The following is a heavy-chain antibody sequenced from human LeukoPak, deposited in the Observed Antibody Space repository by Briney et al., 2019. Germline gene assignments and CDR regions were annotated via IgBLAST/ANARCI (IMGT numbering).Heavy chain of an antibody. CDR3: ARGLRGEVGATNTRGDFDS. V-gene: IGHV3-74*01. Sequence: PGGSLRLSCAASGFTFSSYWMHWVRQAPGKGLVWVSRINSDGSSTSYADSVKGRFTISRDNAKNTLNLQMNSLRAEDTVVFYCARGLRGEVGATNTRGDFDSWGQGTLVTVSS. J-gene: IGHJ4*02. CDR2: INSDGSST. D-gene: IGHD1-26*01. CDR1: GFTFSSYW.